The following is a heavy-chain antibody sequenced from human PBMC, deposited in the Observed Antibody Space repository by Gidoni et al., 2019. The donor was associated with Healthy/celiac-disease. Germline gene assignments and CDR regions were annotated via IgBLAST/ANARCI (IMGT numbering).Heavy chain of an antibody. Sequence: QLQLQESGPGLVKPSETLSLTCTVSGCSISSSSYYWGWIRQPPGKGLEWIGSIYYSGSTYYNPSLKSRVTISVDTSKNQFSLKLSSVTAADTAVYYCARTTPTIFGVVINRAGFDYWGQGTLVTVSS. CDR3: ARTTPTIFGVVINRAGFDY. CDR2: IYYSGST. D-gene: IGHD3-3*01. V-gene: IGHV4-39*01. J-gene: IGHJ4*02. CDR1: GCSISSSSYY.